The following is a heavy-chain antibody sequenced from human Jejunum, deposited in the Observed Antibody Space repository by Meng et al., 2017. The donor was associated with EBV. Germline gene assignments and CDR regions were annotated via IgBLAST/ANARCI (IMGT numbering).Heavy chain of an antibody. J-gene: IGHJ4*02. V-gene: IGHV4-34*02. CDR1: GGSFSGYY. CDR3: ARRTGDYVVGY. CDR2: VHFSGIT. D-gene: IGHD2-8*02. Sequence: GQLQQLGVGLSSHRDTLSLTCAVYGGSFSGYYWSWVRQPPGRGLEYIGEVHFSGITNYTPSLKSRVTMSVDASKNQFSLRLTSVTAADTAVYYCARRTGDYVVGYWGQGTLVTVSS.